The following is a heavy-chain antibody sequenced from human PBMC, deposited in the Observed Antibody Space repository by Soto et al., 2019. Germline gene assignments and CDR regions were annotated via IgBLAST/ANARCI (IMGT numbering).Heavy chain of an antibody. D-gene: IGHD3-10*01. Sequence: QVRLVQSGAEVNNPGSSVKVSCKASGDTFSSYSISWVRQAPGQGLEWMGGVVPIVGTTVYAPRLQGRVTITADGPTSTSYMELSGLTFEDTAVYYCAANSLGGGSQGDVWGQGTTVTVSS. CDR1: GDTFSSYS. V-gene: IGHV1-69*01. CDR2: VVPIVGTT. J-gene: IGHJ6*02. CDR3: AANSLGGGSQGDV.